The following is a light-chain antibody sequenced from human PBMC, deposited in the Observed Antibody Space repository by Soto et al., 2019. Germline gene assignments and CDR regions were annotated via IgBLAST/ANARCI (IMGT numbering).Light chain of an antibody. CDR2: DVS. V-gene: IGLV2-11*01. J-gene: IGLJ1*01. Sequence: QSALTQPRSVSGSPGQSVTISCTGTSSDVGGYNYVSWYQQHPGKAPKLMIYDVSKRPSGVPDRFSGSKSGNTASLTISGLQAEDEADYYCCSYTSSSVYVFGTGTKVTVL. CDR1: SSDVGGYNY. CDR3: CSYTSSSVYV.